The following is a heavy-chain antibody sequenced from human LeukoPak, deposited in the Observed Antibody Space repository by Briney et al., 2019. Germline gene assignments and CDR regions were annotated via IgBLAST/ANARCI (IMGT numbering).Heavy chain of an antibody. D-gene: IGHD3-3*01. CDR3: ARDLEWLYPGGAFDI. Sequence: GASVKVSCKASGYTFTGYYMHWVRQAPGQGLEWMGWINPNSGGTNYAQKFQGRVTMTRDTSINTAYMELSRLRSDDTAVYYCARDLEWLYPGGAFDIWGQGTMVTVSS. V-gene: IGHV1-2*02. CDR1: GYTFTGYY. J-gene: IGHJ3*02. CDR2: INPNSGGT.